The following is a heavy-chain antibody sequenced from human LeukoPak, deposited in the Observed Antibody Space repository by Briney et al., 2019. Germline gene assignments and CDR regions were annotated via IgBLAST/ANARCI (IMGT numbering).Heavy chain of an antibody. CDR2: IYYSGST. J-gene: IGHJ4*02. Sequence: SETLSLTCTVSGGSISSYYWSWIRQPPGKGLEWIGYIYYSGSTNYNPSLKSRVTISADTSKNQFSLKLSSVTAADTAVYYCARATLVIPYFDYWGQGSLVTVSP. V-gene: IGHV4-59*01. CDR1: GGSISSYY. CDR3: ARATLVIPYFDY. D-gene: IGHD2-21*01.